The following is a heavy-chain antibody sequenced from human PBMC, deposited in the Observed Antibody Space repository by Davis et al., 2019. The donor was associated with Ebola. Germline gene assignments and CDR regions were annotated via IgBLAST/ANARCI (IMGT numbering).Heavy chain of an antibody. CDR2: ISGSATST. D-gene: IGHD2-21*01. V-gene: IGHV3-21*04. CDR3: GRYS. Sequence: GESLKISCVVSGFPFNTYSMNWVRQAPGKGLEWVSYISGSATSTFYADSVKGRFTISRDNAKNSLYLQMNSLRAEDTAVYYYGRYSWGQGTLVTVSS. J-gene: IGHJ4*02. CDR1: GFPFNTYS.